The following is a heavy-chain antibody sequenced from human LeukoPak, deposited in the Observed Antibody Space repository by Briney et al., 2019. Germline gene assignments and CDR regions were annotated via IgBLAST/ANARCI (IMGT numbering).Heavy chain of an antibody. D-gene: IGHD5-12*01. Sequence: GASVKVSCKASGYTFTSYYMHWVRQAPGQGLEWMGIINPSGGSTSYAQKFQSRVTMTRDSSTSTVYTELSSLRSEDTAVYYCARVGSGYDLPTDYWGQGTLVTVSS. CDR1: GYTFTSYY. J-gene: IGHJ4*02. CDR3: ARVGSGYDLPTDY. CDR2: INPSGGST. V-gene: IGHV1-46*01.